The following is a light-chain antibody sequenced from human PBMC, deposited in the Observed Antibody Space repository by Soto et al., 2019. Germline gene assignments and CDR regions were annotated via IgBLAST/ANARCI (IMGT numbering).Light chain of an antibody. V-gene: IGLV7-46*01. CDR2: DTS. CDR3: LLSYSGALYV. Sequence: QAVVTQEPSLTVSPGGTVTLTCGSSTGAVTSGHYHYWFQQKPGQAPRTLIYDTSNKHSWTPARFSGSLLGGKAALTLSGAQPEDEAEYYCLLSYSGALYVFGTGTKRTVL. J-gene: IGLJ1*01. CDR1: TGAVTSGHY.